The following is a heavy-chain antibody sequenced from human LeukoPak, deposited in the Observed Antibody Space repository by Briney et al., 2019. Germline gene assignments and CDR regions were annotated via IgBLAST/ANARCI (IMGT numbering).Heavy chain of an antibody. CDR1: GFTFSSYS. CDR2: ISISSSYI. CDR3: SRGAWATRLGS. D-gene: IGHD2-15*01. V-gene: IGHV3-21*01. J-gene: IGHJ4*02. Sequence: PGGSLRLSCVACGFTFSSYSMNWVRQAPGKGLEGVSSISISSSYIYYADSVKGRFTISRDNAKNSLYLEMESLRGDDNAGYYCSRGAWATRLGSWGLGTPVIVSS.